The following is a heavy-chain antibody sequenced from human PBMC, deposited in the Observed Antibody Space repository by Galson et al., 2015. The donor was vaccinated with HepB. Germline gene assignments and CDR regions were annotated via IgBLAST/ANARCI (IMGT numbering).Heavy chain of an antibody. CDR2: ISSSSSYI. V-gene: IGHV3-21*01. J-gene: IGHJ4*02. D-gene: IGHD6-19*01. Sequence: SLRLSCAASGFAFSSYSMNWVRQAPGKGLEWVSSISSSSSYIYYADSVKGRFTISRDNAKNSLYLQMNSLRAEDTAVYYCARDLAVAGGVGYWGQGTLVTVSS. CDR1: GFAFSSYS. CDR3: ARDLAVAGGVGY.